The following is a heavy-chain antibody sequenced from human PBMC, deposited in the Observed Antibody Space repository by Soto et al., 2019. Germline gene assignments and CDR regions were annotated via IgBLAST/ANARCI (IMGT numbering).Heavy chain of an antibody. D-gene: IGHD1-7*01. Sequence: ASVKVSCKASGYTFTSYAMHWVRQAPGQRLEWMGWINAGNGNTKYSQKFQGRVTITADESTSTAYMELSSLRSEDTAVYYCARGTGTTLLLDYWGQGTLVTVSS. CDR3: ARGTGTTLLLDY. CDR2: INAGNGNT. J-gene: IGHJ4*02. V-gene: IGHV1-3*01. CDR1: GYTFTSYA.